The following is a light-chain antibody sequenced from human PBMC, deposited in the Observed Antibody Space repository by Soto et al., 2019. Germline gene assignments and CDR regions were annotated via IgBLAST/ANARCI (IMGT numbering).Light chain of an antibody. J-gene: IGKJ1*01. CDR2: EAS. CDR3: LQYSSYPWT. V-gene: IGKV1-17*01. Sequence: DIQMTGSPSSLCASVGDRVTITCRASQDVRDDLGWYQQTPGKAPERLIYEASTLHRGVPSRFSGSGSGTEFTLTISSLQPEDFATYYCLQYSSYPWTFGQGTNVEIK. CDR1: QDVRDD.